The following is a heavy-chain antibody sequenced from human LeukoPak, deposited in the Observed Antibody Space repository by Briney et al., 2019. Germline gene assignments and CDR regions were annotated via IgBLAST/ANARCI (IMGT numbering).Heavy chain of an antibody. V-gene: IGHV3-30*04. CDR1: GFTFSSYA. Sequence: PGGSLRLSCAASGFTFSSYAMHWVRQAPGKGLEWVAVISYDGSNKYYADSVKGRFTISRDNSKNTLYLQMNSLRAEDTAVYYCAKDRPYGSGIWGQGTLVTVSS. CDR3: AKDRPYGSGI. CDR2: ISYDGSNK. J-gene: IGHJ4*02. D-gene: IGHD3-10*01.